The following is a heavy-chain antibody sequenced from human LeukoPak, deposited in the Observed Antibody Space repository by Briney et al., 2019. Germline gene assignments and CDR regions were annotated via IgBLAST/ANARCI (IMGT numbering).Heavy chain of an antibody. Sequence: GGSLRLSCAASGFTFSSYSMNWVRQAPGKGLEWVSSISSSSSYIYYADSVKGRFTISRDNAKNSLYLQMNSLRAEDTAVYYCATLRKEAASFDYWGQGTLVTVSS. CDR1: GFTFSSYS. J-gene: IGHJ4*02. V-gene: IGHV3-21*01. D-gene: IGHD2-15*01. CDR3: ATLRKEAASFDY. CDR2: ISSSSSYI.